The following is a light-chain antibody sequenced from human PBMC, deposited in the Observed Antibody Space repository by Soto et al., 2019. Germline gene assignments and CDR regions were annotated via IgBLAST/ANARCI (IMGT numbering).Light chain of an antibody. CDR3: QQYGSPPIT. Sequence: EIVLTQSPGTLSLSPGEGATLSCRASQSVSRNYLAWYQQKPGQAPRLLIYTASRRATGIPDRFSGSGSATDFTLTISRLEPEDFVVYYCQQYGSPPITFGQGTRLEIK. CDR1: QSVSRNY. CDR2: TAS. V-gene: IGKV3-20*01. J-gene: IGKJ5*01.